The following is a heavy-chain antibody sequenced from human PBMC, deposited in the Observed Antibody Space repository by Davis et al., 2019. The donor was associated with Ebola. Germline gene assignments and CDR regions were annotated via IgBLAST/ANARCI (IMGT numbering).Heavy chain of an antibody. CDR1: GYTFTTYA. Sequence: AASVKVSCKASGYTFTTYAMHWVRQAPGQRLEWMGWINAGNGNTKYSQKFQGRVTITRDTSASTAYMEVSSLTSEDMAVYYCARDEFDFWGQGTLVTVSS. CDR2: INAGNGNT. J-gene: IGHJ4*02. CDR3: ARDEFDF. V-gene: IGHV1-3*01.